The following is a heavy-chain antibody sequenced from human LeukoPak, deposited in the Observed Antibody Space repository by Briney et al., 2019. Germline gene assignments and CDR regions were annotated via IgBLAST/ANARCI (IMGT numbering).Heavy chain of an antibody. CDR2: FSGSEDSA. CDR1: GFTVSTYG. V-gene: IGHV3-23*01. Sequence: PGGSLRLSCAASGFTVSTYGMSWVRQAPGKGPEWVSGFSGSEDSAYYADSVKGRFTISRDNSKNSLYLQMNSLRTEDTALYYCSTVTKAGVWAFDIWGQGTMVTVSS. CDR3: STVTKAGVWAFDI. D-gene: IGHD4-17*01. J-gene: IGHJ3*02.